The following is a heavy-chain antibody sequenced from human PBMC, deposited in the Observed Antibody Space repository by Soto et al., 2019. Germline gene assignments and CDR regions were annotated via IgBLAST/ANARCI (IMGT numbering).Heavy chain of an antibody. CDR3: AREPRGEYYYDSSGPRTPGGMDV. Sequence: KASETLSLTCTVSGGSVSSGSYYWSWIRQPPGKGLEWIGYIYYSGSTNYNPSLKSRVTISVDTSKNQFSLKLSSVTAADTAVYYCAREPRGEYYYDSSGPRTPGGMDVWGQGTTVTVSS. V-gene: IGHV4-61*01. CDR2: IYYSGST. D-gene: IGHD3-22*01. CDR1: GGSVSSGSYY. J-gene: IGHJ6*02.